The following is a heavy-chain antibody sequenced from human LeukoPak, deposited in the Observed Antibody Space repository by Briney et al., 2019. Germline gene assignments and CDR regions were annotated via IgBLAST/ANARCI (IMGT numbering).Heavy chain of an antibody. V-gene: IGHV3-74*01. J-gene: IGHJ4*02. CDR3: AREPAATVRG. D-gene: IGHD3-10*01. CDR2: INSDGSST. CDR1: GFTFSIYW. Sequence: QTGGSLRLSCAASGFTFSIYWMHWVRQAPGKGLVWVSRINSDGSSTSYADSVKGRFTIPRDNAKSTLYLQKNSQRAERPGVLCRAREPAATVRGWGQGTLVTVSS.